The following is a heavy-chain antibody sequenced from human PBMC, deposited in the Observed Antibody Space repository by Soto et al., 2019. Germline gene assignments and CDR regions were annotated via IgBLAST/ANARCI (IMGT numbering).Heavy chain of an antibody. Sequence: PGGSLRLSCAASGFSFNSYRMSWVRQAPGKGLEWLACVEEDGSEKYYVDSVKGRFTISRDNAKNSLYLQMNSLRAEDTAVYYCARDSSKGVWYFDLWGRGTLVTVSS. CDR1: GFSFNSYR. V-gene: IGHV3-7*01. D-gene: IGHD6-13*01. J-gene: IGHJ2*01. CDR2: VEEDGSEK. CDR3: ARDSSKGVWYFDL.